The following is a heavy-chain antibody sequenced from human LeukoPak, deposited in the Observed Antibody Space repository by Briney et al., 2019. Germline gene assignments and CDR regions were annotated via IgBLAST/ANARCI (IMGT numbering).Heavy chain of an antibody. J-gene: IGHJ4*02. CDR1: GFTFSSYA. CDR3: AIERLSYYDSSGYYYVDY. V-gene: IGHV3-64*01. D-gene: IGHD3-22*01. CDR2: ISSNGGST. Sequence: GGALRLSCAASGFTFSSYAMHCVRQAPGKGLEYVSAISSNGGSTYYANSVKGRFTISRDNSKNTLYLQMGSLRAEDMAVYHCAIERLSYYDSSGYYYVDYWGQGTLVTVSS.